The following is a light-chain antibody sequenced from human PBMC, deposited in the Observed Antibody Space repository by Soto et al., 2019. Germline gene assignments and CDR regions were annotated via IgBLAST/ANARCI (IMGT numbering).Light chain of an antibody. J-gene: IGKJ1*01. V-gene: IGKV3-20*01. CDR2: GAS. Sequence: EIVLTPSPGTLSFSSGEKATLSCRASQSVSSSYLAWYQQKPGQAPRLLIYGASSRATGIPDRFSGSGSGTDFTLTISRLEPEDFAVYYCQQYGSSRWTFGQGTKVDIK. CDR3: QQYGSSRWT. CDR1: QSVSSSY.